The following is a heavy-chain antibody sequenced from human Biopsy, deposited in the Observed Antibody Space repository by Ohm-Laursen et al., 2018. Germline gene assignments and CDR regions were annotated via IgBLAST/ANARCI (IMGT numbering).Heavy chain of an antibody. V-gene: IGHV4-39*01. D-gene: IGHD3-22*01. Sequence: SDTLSLTCAVSGGSISNNNYYWGWIRQPPGKGLEWIGSNFYRGSTHYKPSLKSRVNISVDTSKNQFSLKLNSVTAADTAVYYCARDYDTSGYYYVSWGQGTLVTVSS. J-gene: IGHJ5*02. CDR2: NFYRGST. CDR1: GGSISNNNYY. CDR3: ARDYDTSGYYYVS.